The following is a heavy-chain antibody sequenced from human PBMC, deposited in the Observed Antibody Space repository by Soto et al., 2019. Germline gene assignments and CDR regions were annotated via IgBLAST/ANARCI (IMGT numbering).Heavy chain of an antibody. J-gene: IGHJ4*01. V-gene: IGHV4-4*07. D-gene: IGHD3-10*02. CDR3: ARGPGVFREFSLDY. CDR2: IYSGGST. Sequence: QVQLQEWGPGLVKPSETLSLTCTVSGGSINTYYWSWIRQAAGKGLEWIGRIYSGGSTNYNPSLMSRVSGSVDMSKNQFSLKLSSVTAADTAVYYCARGPGVFREFSLDYWGHGTLVTVSS. CDR1: GGSINTYY.